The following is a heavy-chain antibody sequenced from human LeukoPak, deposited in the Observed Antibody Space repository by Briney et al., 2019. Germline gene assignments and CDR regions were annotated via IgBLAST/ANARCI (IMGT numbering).Heavy chain of an antibody. Sequence: SETLSLTCTVSGGSISSGSYYWSWIRQPAGKGLEWIGRIYTSGSTNYNPSLKSRVTISVDTSKNQFSLKLSSVTAADTAVYYCARVGIVVVPAAMRPGGYYYYYMDVWGKGTTVTVSS. CDR1: GGSISSGSYY. D-gene: IGHD2-2*01. CDR2: IYTSGST. V-gene: IGHV4-61*02. CDR3: ARVGIVVVPAAMRPGGYYYYYMDV. J-gene: IGHJ6*03.